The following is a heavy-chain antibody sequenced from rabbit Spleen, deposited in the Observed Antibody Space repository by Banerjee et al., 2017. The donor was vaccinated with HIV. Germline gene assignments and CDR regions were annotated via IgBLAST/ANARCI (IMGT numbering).Heavy chain of an antibody. V-gene: IGHV1S47*01. CDR3: VRDRANIGGDYGPYYFDL. J-gene: IGHJ4*01. Sequence: QEQLVESGGGLVQPGGSLKLSCKASGFDFSRYGVSWVRQAPGKGLEWIGYIDPVFGSTYYASWVNGRFTISSHNAQNTLYLQLNSLTAADTATYFCVRDRANIGGDYGPYYFDLWGPGTLVTVS. D-gene: IGHD2-1*01. CDR1: GFDFSRYG. CDR2: IDPVFGST.